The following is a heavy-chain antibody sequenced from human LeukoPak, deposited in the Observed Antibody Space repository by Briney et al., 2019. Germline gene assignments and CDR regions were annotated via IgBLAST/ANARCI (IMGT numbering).Heavy chain of an antibody. D-gene: IGHD3-22*01. CDR2: IYHSGST. CDR3: ARFYDSSGYYFDY. V-gene: IGHV4-30-2*01. CDR1: GGSISSGGYS. J-gene: IGHJ4*02. Sequence: SQTLSLTCAVSGGSISSGGYSWSWIRQPPGKGLEWIGYIYHSGSTYYNPSLKSRVTISVDRFKNQFSLKLSSVTAADTAVYYCARFYDSSGYYFDYWGQGTLVTVSS.